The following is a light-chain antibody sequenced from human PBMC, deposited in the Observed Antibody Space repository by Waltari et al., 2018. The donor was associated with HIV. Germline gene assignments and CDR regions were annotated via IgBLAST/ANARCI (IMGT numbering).Light chain of an antibody. V-gene: IGKV4-1*01. CDR2: WAS. Sequence: DIVMTQSPDSLAVSLGARATVTCTSSRTVLYNRNYLACYQQKPGQAPKVLIYWASTRASGVPDRVSGCGAGTDFSLTISRVQADDVAIYYCQKYYTLRSTFGGGTKIEI. CDR1: RTVLYNRNY. J-gene: IGKJ4*01. CDR3: QKYYTLRST.